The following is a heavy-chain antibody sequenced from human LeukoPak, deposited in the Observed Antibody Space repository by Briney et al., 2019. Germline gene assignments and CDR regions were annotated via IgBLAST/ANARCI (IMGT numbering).Heavy chain of an antibody. Sequence: GASVKVSCKASGYTFTSYGISWVRQAPGQGLEWMGGIIPIFGTANYAQKFQGRVTITADESTSTAYMELSSLRSEDTAVYYCARDPTYYDSSGYLEDYWGQGTLVTVSS. CDR1: GYTFTSYG. V-gene: IGHV1-69*13. J-gene: IGHJ4*02. CDR3: ARDPTYYDSSGYLEDY. D-gene: IGHD3-22*01. CDR2: IIPIFGTA.